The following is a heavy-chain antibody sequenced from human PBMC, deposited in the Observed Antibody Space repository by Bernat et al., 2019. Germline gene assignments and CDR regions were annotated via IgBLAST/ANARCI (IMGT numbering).Heavy chain of an antibody. J-gene: IGHJ5*02. CDR2: IKQDGSEK. Sequence: EVQLVESGGGLVQPGGSLRLSCAASGFTFSSYWMTRVRQAPGKGLEWVANIKQDGSEKYYVDSLKGRFTISRDNAKNSLYLQMNSLRAEDTAVYYCARDCSSTSCRRGGFDPWGQGTLVTVSS. V-gene: IGHV3-7*03. CDR3: ARDCSSTSCRRGGFDP. D-gene: IGHD2-2*01. CDR1: GFTFSSYW.